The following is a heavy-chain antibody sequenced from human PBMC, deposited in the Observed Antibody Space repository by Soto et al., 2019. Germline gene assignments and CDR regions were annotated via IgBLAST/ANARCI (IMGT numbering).Heavy chain of an antibody. Sequence: ASVKVSCKASGYTFTNYYMHWVRQAPGQGLGWMGIIYPSGGSTRNAQKFQGRVTMTRDTSTSTVYMELSSLRSEDTAVYYYARDFSGPMDYWGRGTLVTVSS. V-gene: IGHV1-46*01. CDR2: IYPSGGST. CDR1: GYTFTNYY. CDR3: ARDFSGPMDY. D-gene: IGHD3-10*01. J-gene: IGHJ4*02.